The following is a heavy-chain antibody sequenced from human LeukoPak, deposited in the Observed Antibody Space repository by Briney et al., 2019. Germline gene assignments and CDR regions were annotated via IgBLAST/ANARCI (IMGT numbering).Heavy chain of an antibody. Sequence: PGGSLRLSCAASGFTFDDYAMHWVRQAPGKGLEWVSGISWNSGSIGYADSVKGRFAISRDNAKNSLSLQMNSLRPEDTALYYCAKVRYGEDMFDYWGQGTLVTVSS. CDR1: GFTFDDYA. V-gene: IGHV3-9*01. CDR2: ISWNSGSI. CDR3: AKVRYGEDMFDY. D-gene: IGHD4-17*01. J-gene: IGHJ4*02.